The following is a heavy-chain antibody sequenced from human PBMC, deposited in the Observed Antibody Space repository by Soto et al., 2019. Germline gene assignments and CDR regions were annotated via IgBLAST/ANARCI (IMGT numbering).Heavy chain of an antibody. Sequence: EVQLLESGGGLVQPGGSLTLSCAAGGFTFSTYAMSWVRQAPGKGPEWVSLISGGSEITYYADSVKGRFTISRDNSKNTLFLHINSLTAEDTAMYYCAADVPWQGRGEFDYWGQGAPVTVSS. CDR3: AADVPWQGRGEFDY. CDR1: GFTFSTYA. V-gene: IGHV3-23*01. J-gene: IGHJ4*02. CDR2: ISGGSEIT.